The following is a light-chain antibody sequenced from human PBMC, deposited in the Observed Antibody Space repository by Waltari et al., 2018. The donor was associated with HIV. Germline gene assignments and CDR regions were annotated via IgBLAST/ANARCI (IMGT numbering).Light chain of an antibody. V-gene: IGKV1-12*01. CDR3: QQTSSFPLS. CDR1: HDVSTW. J-gene: IGKJ4*01. Sequence: DIRMTQSPSSLSASVGDRVTITCQASHDVSTWVAWYQVRPGKAPNLLIYASSGLQSGVPSRFSGSGSGTFFTLTITDFQPQDSATYFCQQTSSFPLSFGGGTRVEV. CDR2: ASS.